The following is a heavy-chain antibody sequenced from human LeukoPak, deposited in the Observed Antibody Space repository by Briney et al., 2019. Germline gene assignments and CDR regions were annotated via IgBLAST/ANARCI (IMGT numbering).Heavy chain of an antibody. J-gene: IGHJ4*02. CDR3: AREGGSGWYYFDR. V-gene: IGHV4-59*01. CDR2: IYNSGTT. D-gene: IGHD6-19*01. CDR1: GASISNDY. Sequence: SETLSLTCTVSGASISNDYWSWIRQPPGKGLEWIGYIYNSGTTDHNPSLRSRVRISVDTSKSQFSLKLTSVTAADTAVYYCAREGGSGWYYFDRWGQGTLVTVSS.